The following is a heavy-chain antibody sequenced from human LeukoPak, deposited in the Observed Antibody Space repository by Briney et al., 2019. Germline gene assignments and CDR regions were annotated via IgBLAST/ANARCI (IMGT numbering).Heavy chain of an antibody. J-gene: IGHJ2*01. D-gene: IGHD6-19*01. CDR1: GGSISSGSYY. CDR3: ARGSSGWYRCFDL. CDR2: IYTSGST. Sequence: SQTLSLTCTVSGGSISSGSYYWSWIRQPAGKGLEWIGRIYTSGSTNYNPSLKSRVTISVDTSKNQFSLKLSSVTAADTAVYYCARGSSGWYRCFDLWGRGTLVTVSS. V-gene: IGHV4-61*02.